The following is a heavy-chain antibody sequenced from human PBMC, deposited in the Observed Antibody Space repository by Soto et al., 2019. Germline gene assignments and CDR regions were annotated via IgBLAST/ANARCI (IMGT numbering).Heavy chain of an antibody. CDR1: GYTFVDYA. CDR3: SREAIVAENWFDP. CDR2: LNPNTANI. D-gene: IGHD5-12*01. Sequence: QVQLVQSGAEVKRPGASVKVSCRASGYTFVDYALHWVRQAPGQGLEWVGWLNPNTANIKYSHKFEDRVSIPRDTATSTAYMELRGLRSEATAVYFCSREAIVAENWFDPWGQGTLVTVSS. V-gene: IGHV1-3*01. J-gene: IGHJ5*02.